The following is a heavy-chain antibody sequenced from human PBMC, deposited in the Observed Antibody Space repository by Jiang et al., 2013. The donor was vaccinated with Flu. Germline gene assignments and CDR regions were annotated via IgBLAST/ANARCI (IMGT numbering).Heavy chain of an antibody. J-gene: IGHJ4*02. CDR2: INGDNDIT. V-gene: IGHV1-3*01. CDR3: VRGLRDYSGRIYYLDY. CDR1: GYTFSRYV. Sequence: SGAEVKKPGASVKVSCKASGYTFSRYVIHWVRQAPGQRLEWMGWINGDNDITGYSQNFQGRVTMTKDTSANTAYMELSSLRFQDTAVYYCVRGLRDYSGRIYYLDYWGQGTLVTVSS. D-gene: IGHD4-11*01.